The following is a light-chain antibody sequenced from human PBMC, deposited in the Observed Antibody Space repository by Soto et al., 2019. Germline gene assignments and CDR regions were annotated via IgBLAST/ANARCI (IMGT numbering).Light chain of an antibody. CDR1: QSVSSSY. CDR3: QQYGSSPRT. V-gene: IGKV3-20*01. CDR2: GAS. J-gene: IGKJ1*01. Sequence: ILLTQSPGTLSLSPGKRATLSCRASQSVSSSYLAWYQQKPGQAPRLLIYGASSRATGIPDRFSGSGSGTDFTLTISRLEPEDFAVYYCQQYGSSPRTFGQGTKVDI.